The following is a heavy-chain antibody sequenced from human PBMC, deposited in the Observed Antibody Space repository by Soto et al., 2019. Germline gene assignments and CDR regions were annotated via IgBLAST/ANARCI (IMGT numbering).Heavy chain of an antibody. CDR3: ARDTLVGGRGENKYYDFWSGYLGGNYYYYYGMDV. J-gene: IGHJ6*02. CDR2: ISSSSSYI. CDR1: GFTFSSYS. V-gene: IGHV3-21*01. D-gene: IGHD3-3*01. Sequence: GGSLRLSCAASGFTFSSYSMNWVRQAPGKGLEWVSSISSSSSYIYYADSVKGRFTISRDNAKNSLYLQMNSLRAEDRAVYYCARDTLVGGRGENKYYDFWSGYLGGNYYYYYGMDVWGQGTTVTVSS.